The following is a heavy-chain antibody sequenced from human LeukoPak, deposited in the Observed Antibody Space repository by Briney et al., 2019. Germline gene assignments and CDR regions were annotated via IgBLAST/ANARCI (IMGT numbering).Heavy chain of an antibody. CDR3: AKISGDYVCDY. CDR2: ISGSGGST. D-gene: IGHD4-17*01. Sequence: GGSLRLSCAASGFTVSSNYMSWVRQAPGKGLEWVSAISGSGGSTYYADSVKGRFTISRDNSKNTLYLQMNSLRAEDTAVYYCAKISGDYVCDYWGQGTLVTVSS. CDR1: GFTVSSNY. V-gene: IGHV3-23*01. J-gene: IGHJ4*02.